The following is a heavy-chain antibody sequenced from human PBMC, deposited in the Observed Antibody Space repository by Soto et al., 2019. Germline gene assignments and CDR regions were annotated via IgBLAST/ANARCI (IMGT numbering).Heavy chain of an antibody. Sequence: GGSLRLSCAASGFTFSSYEMNWVRQAPGKGLEWVSYISSSGSTIYYADSVKGRFTISRDNAKNSLYLQMNSLRAEDTAVYYCARELGPVGDYYYYGMDVWGQGTTVTVSS. CDR3: ARELGPVGDYYYYGMDV. CDR2: ISSSGSTI. J-gene: IGHJ6*02. CDR1: GFTFSSYE. V-gene: IGHV3-48*03. D-gene: IGHD3-16*01.